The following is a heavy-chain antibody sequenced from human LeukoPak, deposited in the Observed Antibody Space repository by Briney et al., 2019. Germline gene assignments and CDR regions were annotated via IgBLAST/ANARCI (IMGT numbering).Heavy chain of an antibody. V-gene: IGHV3-30*04. CDR2: VSYHGGDK. Sequence: PGRSPRHSRAPARVTLNKPAMRGVPPSPGKGLEWVAVVSYHGGDKYYAASVKGRLTIPRDNSKTTRDLQMNSLRGEHTAVYYCARDLQGLPDYWGQKTLVTVSS. D-gene: IGHD6-19*01. J-gene: IGHJ4*02. CDR1: RVTLNKPA. CDR3: ARDLQGLPDY.